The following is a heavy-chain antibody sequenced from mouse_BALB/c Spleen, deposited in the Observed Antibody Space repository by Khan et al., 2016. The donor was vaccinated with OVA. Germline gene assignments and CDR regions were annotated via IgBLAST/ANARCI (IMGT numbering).Heavy chain of an antibody. V-gene: IGHV9-3-1*01. CDR3: ASGGYWYVGV. Sequence: QIQLVQSGPELKKPGETVKISCKASGYTFTNYGMNWVKQAPGQGLKWMGWITTYTGEPTYADDFKGRFAFSLETSASTAYLQINNLENEDTATYFCASGGYWYVGVWGAGTTVTVSS. J-gene: IGHJ1*01. CDR1: GYTFTNYG. D-gene: IGHD1-1*02. CDR2: ITTYTGEP.